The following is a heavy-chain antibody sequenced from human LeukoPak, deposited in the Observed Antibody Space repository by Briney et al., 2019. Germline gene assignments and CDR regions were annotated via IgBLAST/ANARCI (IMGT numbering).Heavy chain of an antibody. D-gene: IGHD2-21*02. V-gene: IGHV3-30*18. J-gene: IGHJ4*02. CDR1: GFTFNSYA. CDR2: ISYDGSNK. CDR3: AKDLDKGDKYYFDY. Sequence: GGSLRLSCAASGFTFNSYAMSWVRQAPGKGLEWVAVISYDGSNKYYADSVKGRFTISRDNSKNTLYLQMNSLRAEDTAVYYCAKDLDKGDKYYFDYWGQGTLVTVSS.